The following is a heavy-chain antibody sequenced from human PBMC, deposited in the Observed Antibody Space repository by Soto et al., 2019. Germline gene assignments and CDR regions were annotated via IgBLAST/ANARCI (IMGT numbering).Heavy chain of an antibody. V-gene: IGHV3-23*01. Sequence: LRLSCAASGFTFSSYAMSWVRQAPGKGLEWVSAISGSGGSTYYADSVKGRFTISRDNSKNTLYLQMNSLRADDTAVYYCAATAPSYSSSWYGFDYWGQGTLVTVSS. CDR2: ISGSGGST. CDR3: AATAPSYSSSWYGFDY. J-gene: IGHJ4*02. D-gene: IGHD6-13*01. CDR1: GFTFSSYA.